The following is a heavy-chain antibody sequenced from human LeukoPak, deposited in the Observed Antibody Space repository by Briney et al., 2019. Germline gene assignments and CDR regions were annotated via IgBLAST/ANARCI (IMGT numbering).Heavy chain of an antibody. Sequence: GGSLRLSCAASGFTVSDDYMSWVRQAPGKGLEWVSVLYSDGTTYYANSVKGRFTISRDNSKNTLYLQMNSLRAEDTAVYYCARHDWFDPWGRGTLVTVSS. CDR1: GFTVSDDY. CDR3: ARHDWFDP. CDR2: LYSDGTT. J-gene: IGHJ5*02. V-gene: IGHV3-66*04.